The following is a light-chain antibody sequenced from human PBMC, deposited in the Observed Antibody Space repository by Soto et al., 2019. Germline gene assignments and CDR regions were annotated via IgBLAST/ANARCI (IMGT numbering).Light chain of an antibody. V-gene: IGKV3-20*01. J-gene: IGKJ1*01. CDR2: GAS. CDR3: QQYGSSPKT. Sequence: EIVLTQSPGTLSLSPGERATLSCRASQSVSSSYLAWYQQKPGQAPRLLIYGASSRATGIPDGFSGSGSGTDFTLTISRLEPEDSAVYYCQQYGSSPKTFGQGTKVEIK. CDR1: QSVSSSY.